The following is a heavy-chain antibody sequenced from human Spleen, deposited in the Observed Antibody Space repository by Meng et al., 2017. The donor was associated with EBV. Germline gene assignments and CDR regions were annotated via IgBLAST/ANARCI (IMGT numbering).Heavy chain of an antibody. CDR3: ARDSIDSGWPPQFLDP. CDR1: GVSMRVGSYY. CDR2: IHYSGST. V-gene: IGHV4-61*01. J-gene: IGHJ5*01. D-gene: IGHD6-19*01. Sequence: VEGAAPGVGQASESLSLVGVVSGVSMRVGSYYRSLIRQPPGKGLEWIGFIHYSGSTKYNPSLKSRVSISVDTSKKQFSLRLSSVTAADTAVYFCARDSIDSGWPPQFLDPWGQGTLVTVSS.